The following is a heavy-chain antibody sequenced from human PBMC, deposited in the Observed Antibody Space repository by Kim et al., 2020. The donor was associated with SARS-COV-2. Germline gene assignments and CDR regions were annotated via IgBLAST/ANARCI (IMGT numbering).Heavy chain of an antibody. CDR2: IYYSGST. V-gene: IGHV4-39*07. D-gene: IGHD3-22*01. Sequence: SETLSLTCTVSGGSISSSSYYWGWIRQPPGKGLEWIGSIYYSGSTYYNPSLKSRVTISVDTSKNQFSLKLSSVTAADTAVYYCARWPGGWVYYDSSGYYSISHPVDCWGQGTLVTVSS. J-gene: IGHJ4*02. CDR3: ARWPGGWVYYDSSGYYSISHPVDC. CDR1: GGSISSSSYY.